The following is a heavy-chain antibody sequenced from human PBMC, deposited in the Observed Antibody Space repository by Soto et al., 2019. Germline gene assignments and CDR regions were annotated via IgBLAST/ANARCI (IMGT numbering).Heavy chain of an antibody. Sequence: SETLSLTCAVYGGSFSGYYWSWIRQPPGKGLEWIGEINHSGSTNYNPSLKSRVTISVDTSKNHFSLKLSSVTAADTAVYYCARDRRLELGRYYYYGMDVWGQGTTVTVSS. CDR3: ARDRRLELGRYYYYGMDV. V-gene: IGHV4-34*01. D-gene: IGHD1-7*01. CDR1: GGSFSGYY. J-gene: IGHJ6*02. CDR2: INHSGST.